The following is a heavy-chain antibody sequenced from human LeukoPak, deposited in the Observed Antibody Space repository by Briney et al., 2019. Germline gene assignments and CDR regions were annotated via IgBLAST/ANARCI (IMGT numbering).Heavy chain of an antibody. J-gene: IGHJ4*02. CDR2: IYHSGST. D-gene: IGHD3-10*01. CDR3: ARTQLWFGFDY. CDR1: GYSISSGYY. V-gene: IGHV4-38-2*01. Sequence: KPSETLSLTCAVSGYSISSGYYWGWIRQPPGKGLEWIGSIYHSGSTYYNPSLKSRVTISVDTSKNQFSLKLGSVTAADTAVYYCARTQLWFGFDYWGQGTLVTVSS.